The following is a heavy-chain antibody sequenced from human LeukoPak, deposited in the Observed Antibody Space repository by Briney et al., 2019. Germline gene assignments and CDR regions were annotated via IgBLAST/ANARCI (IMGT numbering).Heavy chain of an antibody. D-gene: IGHD1-7*01. J-gene: IGHJ6*03. CDR3: ARDGSSLELRGYYYYYMDV. Sequence: SETLSLTCTVSGGSISSYYWSWIRQPAGKGLEWIGRIYTSGSTNYNPSLKSRVTMSVDTSKDQFSLKLSSVTAADTAVYYCARDGSSLELRGYYYYYMDVWGKGTTVTVSS. CDR2: IYTSGST. CDR1: GGSISSYY. V-gene: IGHV4-4*07.